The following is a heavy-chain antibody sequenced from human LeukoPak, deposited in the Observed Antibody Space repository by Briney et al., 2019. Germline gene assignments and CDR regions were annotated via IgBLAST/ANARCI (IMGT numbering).Heavy chain of an antibody. CDR3: ATAAKQWPAKIAY. V-gene: IGHV4-59*01. CDR2: IYYSGST. Sequence: SETLSLTCTVSGGSISSYYWSWIRQPPGKGLEWIGYIYYSGSTNYNPSLKSRVTISVDTSKNQFSLKLSSVTAADTAVYYCATAAKQWPAKIAYWGQGTLVTVSS. J-gene: IGHJ4*02. D-gene: IGHD6-19*01. CDR1: GGSISSYY.